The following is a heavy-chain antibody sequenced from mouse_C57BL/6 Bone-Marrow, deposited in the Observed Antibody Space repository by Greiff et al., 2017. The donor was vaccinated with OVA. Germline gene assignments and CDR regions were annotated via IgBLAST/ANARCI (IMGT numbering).Heavy chain of an antibody. Sequence: VQLKQPGAELVKPGASVKMSCKASGYTFTSYWITWVKQRPGQGLEWIGDIYPGSGSTNYNEKFKSKATLTLDTSSSTAYMQLSSLTSEDSAVYYCARTGYGSSWFAYWGQGTLVTVSA. CDR2: IYPGSGST. D-gene: IGHD1-1*01. J-gene: IGHJ3*01. V-gene: IGHV1-55*01. CDR1: GYTFTSYW. CDR3: ARTGYGSSWFAY.